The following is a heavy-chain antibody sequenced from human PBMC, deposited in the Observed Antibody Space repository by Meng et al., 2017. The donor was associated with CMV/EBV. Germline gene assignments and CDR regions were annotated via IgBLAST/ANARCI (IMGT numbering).Heavy chain of an antibody. CDR2: IIPIFGTA. D-gene: IGHD6-6*01. J-gene: IGHJ6*02. CDR1: GGTFSSYA. V-gene: IGHV1-69*05. CDR3: ARDGIAARRSYYYYGMDV. Sequence: SVKVSCKASGGTFSSYAISWVRQAPGQGLEWMGGIIPIFGTANYAQKFQGRVTITTDESTSTAYIELSSLRSEDTAVYYCARDGIAARRSYYYYGMDVWGQGTTVTVSS.